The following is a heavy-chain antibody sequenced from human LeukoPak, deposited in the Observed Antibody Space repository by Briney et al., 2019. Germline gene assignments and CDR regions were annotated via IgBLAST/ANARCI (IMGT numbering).Heavy chain of an antibody. Sequence: GGSLRLSCAASGFTFSSYGMHWVRQAPGKGLEWVAFIRYDGSNKYYADSVKGRFTISRDNSQNTLYLQMNSLRDEDTAVYYCARGGSGYSYGKIDSWGEGILVTVSS. V-gene: IGHV3-30*02. J-gene: IGHJ4*02. CDR1: GFTFSSYG. D-gene: IGHD5-18*01. CDR2: IRYDGSNK. CDR3: ARGGSGYSYGKIDS.